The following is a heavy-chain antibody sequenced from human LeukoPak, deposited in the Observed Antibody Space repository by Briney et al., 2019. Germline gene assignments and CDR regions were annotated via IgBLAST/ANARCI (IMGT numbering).Heavy chain of an antibody. CDR1: GGSFSGYY. J-gene: IGHJ5*02. CDR2: INHSGST. CDR3: ARVAYYDFVFDP. V-gene: IGHV4-34*01. D-gene: IGHD3-3*01. Sequence: PSETLSLTCAVYGGSFSGYYWSWIRQPPGKGLEWIGEINHSGSTNYNPSLKSRVTISVDTSKKQFSLKLSSVTAADTAVYYCARVAYYDFVFDPWGQGTLVTVSS.